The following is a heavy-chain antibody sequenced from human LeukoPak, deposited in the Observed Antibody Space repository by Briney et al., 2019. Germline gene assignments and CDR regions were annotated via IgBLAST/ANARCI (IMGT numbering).Heavy chain of an antibody. CDR2: IISKTECGTK. Sequence: PGGPLTLSCAASGFPLNNDRMSGVRQARGRGGEWGGCIISKTECGTKEYAAPVNGRFTISREDSKNTLYLQMNSLKTKDPAVHYCTTDAFSWAGRGVINDYWGQGTLVRVSS. V-gene: IGHV3-15*01. CDR3: TTDAFSWAGRGVINDY. D-gene: IGHD3-10*01. J-gene: IGHJ4*02. CDR1: GFPLNNDR.